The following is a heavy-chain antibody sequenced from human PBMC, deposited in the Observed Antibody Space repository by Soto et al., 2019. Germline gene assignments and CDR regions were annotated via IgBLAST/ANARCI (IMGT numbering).Heavy chain of an antibody. D-gene: IGHD6-13*01. CDR3: ARGEGIAAAGTGDGRDYYYYYMDV. Sequence: SETLSLTCAVYGGSFSGYYWSWIRQPPGKGLEWIGEINHSGSTNYNPSLKSRVTISVDTSKNQFSLKLSSVTAADTAVYYCARGEGIAAAGTGDGRDYYYYYMDVWGKGTTVTVSS. V-gene: IGHV4-34*01. CDR1: GGSFSGYY. J-gene: IGHJ6*03. CDR2: INHSGST.